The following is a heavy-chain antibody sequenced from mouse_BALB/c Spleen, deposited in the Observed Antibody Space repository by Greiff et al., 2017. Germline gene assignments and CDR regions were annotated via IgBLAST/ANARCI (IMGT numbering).Heavy chain of an antibody. V-gene: IGHV5-17*02. D-gene: IGHD1-1*01. CDR2: ISSGSSTI. CDR1: GFTFSSFG. CDR3: ARSSYYGSSSWFAY. J-gene: IGHJ3*01. Sequence: EVQGVESGGGLVQPGGSRKLSCAASGFTFSSFGMHWVRQAPEKGLEWVAYISSGSSTIYYADTVKGRFTISRDNPKNTLFLQMTSLRSEDTAMYYCARSSYYGSSSWFAYWGQGTLVTVSA.